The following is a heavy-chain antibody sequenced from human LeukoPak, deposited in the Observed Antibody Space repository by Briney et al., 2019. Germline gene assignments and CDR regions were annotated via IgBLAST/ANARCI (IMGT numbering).Heavy chain of an antibody. V-gene: IGHV3-53*01. CDR2: IYSGGST. CDR3: ARDPPAIGGTGY. CDR1: GFTVSTNY. Sequence: GGSLRLSCAASGFTVSTNYMSWVRQAPGKGLEWVPVIYSGGSTNYADSVKGRFTISRDNSKNTLYLQMNSLRAEGTAVYYCARDPPAIGGTGYWGQGTLVTVSS. J-gene: IGHJ4*02. D-gene: IGHD1-1*01.